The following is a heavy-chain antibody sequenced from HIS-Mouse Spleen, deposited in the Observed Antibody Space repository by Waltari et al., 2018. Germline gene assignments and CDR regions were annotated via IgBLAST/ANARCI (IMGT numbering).Heavy chain of an antibody. D-gene: IGHD6-13*01. CDR3: AREIPYSSSWYDWYFDL. Sequence: QLQLQESGPGLVKPSETLSLTCTVSGGSISSSSYYWVWIRQPPGKGLGWVGVIYYSGSTYYNPSLKSRVTISVDTSKNQFSLKLSSVTAADTAVYYCAREIPYSSSWYDWYFDLGGRGTLVTVSS. V-gene: IGHV4-39*07. J-gene: IGHJ2*01. CDR2: IYYSGST. CDR1: GGSISSSSYY.